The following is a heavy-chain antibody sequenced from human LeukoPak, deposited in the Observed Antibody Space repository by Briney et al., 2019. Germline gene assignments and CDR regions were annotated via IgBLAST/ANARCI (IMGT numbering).Heavy chain of an antibody. CDR2: ISRDSDRK. CDR1: GFTFSSYS. V-gene: IGHV3-48*02. D-gene: IGHD6-13*01. CDR3: ARDWEMATIAAAALGY. J-gene: IGHJ4*02. Sequence: GGSLRLSCAASGFTFSSYSMNWVRQAPGKGLEWVSYISRDSDRKNYAASVKGRFTISRDNAKNSLYLQMNSLRDDDTAVYYCARDWEMATIAAAALGYWGQGTRVTVSS.